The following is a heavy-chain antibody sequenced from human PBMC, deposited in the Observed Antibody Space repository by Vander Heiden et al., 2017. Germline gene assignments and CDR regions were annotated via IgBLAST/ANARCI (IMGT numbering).Heavy chain of an antibody. Sequence: QLQLQESGAGLVKPSETLSRTCTVPGGSMSNRSYYWGWTRQAPGMGLEWIGSIYCSGSNYYNPSLKSRVIISVDTSKDQFSLKLNSVTAADRAVYYCAKHRDYYYHISGYYHFDYWGQGTLVTVSS. D-gene: IGHD3-22*01. CDR2: IYCSGSN. V-gene: IGHV4-39*01. J-gene: IGHJ4*02. CDR1: GGSMSNRSYY. CDR3: AKHRDYYYHISGYYHFDY.